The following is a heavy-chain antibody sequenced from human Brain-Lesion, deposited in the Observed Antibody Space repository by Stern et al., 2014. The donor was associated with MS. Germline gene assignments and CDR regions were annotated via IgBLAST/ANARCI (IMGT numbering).Heavy chain of an antibody. CDR2: IRSKVYGGAA. J-gene: IGHJ4*02. D-gene: IGHD4-17*01. V-gene: IGHV3-49*03. CDR3: TRDRLEYGYSYFDY. CDR1: GFSFGDYA. Sequence: VQLVESGGGLIEPGRSLRLSCRASGFSFGDYAINWIRQAPGKGLEWVGFIRSKVYGGAAEYAASLKGRFTISRDDSKSIAYLQVNGLKTEDTAVYYCTRDRLEYGYSYFDYWGQGTLVTVSS.